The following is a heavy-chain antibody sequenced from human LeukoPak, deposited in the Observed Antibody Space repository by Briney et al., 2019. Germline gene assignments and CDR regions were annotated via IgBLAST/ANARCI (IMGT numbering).Heavy chain of an antibody. J-gene: IGHJ4*02. CDR2: IYISGST. CDR1: GGSFSSGLDY. V-gene: IGHV4-61*02. Sequence: SETLSLTCTVSGGSFSSGLDYWTWIRQPAGKVLEWIGRIYISGSTNYNPSLKSRVTISRDTSKNEFSLKLSSVTAADTAVYYCARDSRRDGYNLDYWGRGTLVTVSS. CDR3: ARDSRRDGYNLDY. D-gene: IGHD5-24*01.